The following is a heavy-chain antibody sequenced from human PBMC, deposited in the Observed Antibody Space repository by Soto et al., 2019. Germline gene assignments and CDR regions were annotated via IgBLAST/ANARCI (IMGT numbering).Heavy chain of an antibody. CDR1: GFTFSSYA. D-gene: IGHD4-4*01. CDR2: ISGSGIST. CDR3: AKGSLTVAPGNRIY. V-gene: IGHV3-23*01. J-gene: IGHJ4*02. Sequence: PGGSLRLSCAASGFTFSSYAMSWVRQAPGKGLEWVSAISGSGISTYYADSVKGRFTVSRDNSKNTLSLQMNSLRAEDTAVYYCAKGSLTVAPGNRIYWGQGTLVTVSS.